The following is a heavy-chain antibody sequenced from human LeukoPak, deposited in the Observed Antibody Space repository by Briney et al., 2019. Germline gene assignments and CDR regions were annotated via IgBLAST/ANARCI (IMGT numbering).Heavy chain of an antibody. V-gene: IGHV3-23*01. Sequence: GGSLRLSCAASGFTFSTYAVSWVRQAPGKGLEWVSAISGSGSSTYYADSVKGRFTISRDNSKNILYLQMNSLRAEDTAVYYCAKDRGYCSSGSCTFDYWGQRTLVTVSS. J-gene: IGHJ4*02. CDR3: AKDRGYCSSGSCTFDY. D-gene: IGHD2-15*01. CDR2: ISGSGSST. CDR1: GFTFSTYA.